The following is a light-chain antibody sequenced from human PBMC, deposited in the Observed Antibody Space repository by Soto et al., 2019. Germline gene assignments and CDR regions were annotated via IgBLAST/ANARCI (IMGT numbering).Light chain of an antibody. Sequence: EIVLTQSPGTLSLSPGERASLSCRASQSVSNSYLAWYQQKPGQAPRLLIYGASSRATGIPDRFSGSGSGTDFTLTISRLEHEDLAVYYCQQYGNLHRTFGQGTKLVIK. CDR3: QQYGNLHRT. CDR1: QSVSNSY. V-gene: IGKV3-20*01. J-gene: IGKJ2*02. CDR2: GAS.